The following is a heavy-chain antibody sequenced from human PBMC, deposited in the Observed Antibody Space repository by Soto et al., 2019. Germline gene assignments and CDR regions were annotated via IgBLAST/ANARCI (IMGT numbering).Heavy chain of an antibody. D-gene: IGHD6-25*01. CDR2: ISYDGSNK. J-gene: IGHJ6*02. Sequence: PGGSLRLSCAASGITFRSYGMHWVRQAPGKGLEWVAVISYDGSNKYYGDSVKGRFTISRDNSKNTLYLQMNSLRAEDTAVYYCAKNRLANSPYYYYYYGMDVWGQGTTVTVSS. CDR3: AKNRLANSPYYYYYYGMDV. V-gene: IGHV3-30*18. CDR1: GITFRSYG.